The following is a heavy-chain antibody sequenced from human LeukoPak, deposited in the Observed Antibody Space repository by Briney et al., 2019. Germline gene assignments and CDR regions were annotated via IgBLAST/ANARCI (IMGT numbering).Heavy chain of an antibody. Sequence: SETLSLTCTVSGGPRSSGSYYWSWIRQPAGKGLEWIGRIYASGSTNYNPSLRNRVTISVDTSKNQFSLKLRSVTAADTAVYYCASSQAGDFDYWGQGTLVIVSS. D-gene: IGHD6-13*01. CDR2: IYASGST. J-gene: IGHJ4*02. CDR1: GGPRSSGSYY. CDR3: ASSQAGDFDY. V-gene: IGHV4-61*02.